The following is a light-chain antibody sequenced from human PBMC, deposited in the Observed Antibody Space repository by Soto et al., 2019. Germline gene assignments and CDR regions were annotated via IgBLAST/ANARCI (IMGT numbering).Light chain of an antibody. Sequence: DIQMTQSPSTLSASVGDRVSISCRASQTLSSWLAWYQQKPRKAPKLLVYKASTLESGVPSSFSGRASGTEFTLTISSLQPDDFATYYGQQDSGYPWTFGQGTKIEVK. CDR1: QTLSSW. V-gene: IGKV1-5*03. CDR3: QQDSGYPWT. CDR2: KAS. J-gene: IGKJ1*01.